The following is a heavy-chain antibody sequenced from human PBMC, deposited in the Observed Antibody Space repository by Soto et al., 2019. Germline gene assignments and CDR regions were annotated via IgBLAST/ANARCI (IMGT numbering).Heavy chain of an antibody. CDR3: ARKLAVADGGYFDY. J-gene: IGHJ4*02. Sequence: SETLSLTCAVYGGSFSGYYWSWIRQPPGKGLEWIGEINHSGSTNYNPSLKSRVTISVDTSKNQFSLKLSSVTAADTAVYYCARKLAVADGGYFDYWGQGTLVNVSS. D-gene: IGHD4-17*01. CDR1: GGSFSGYY. V-gene: IGHV4-34*01. CDR2: INHSGST.